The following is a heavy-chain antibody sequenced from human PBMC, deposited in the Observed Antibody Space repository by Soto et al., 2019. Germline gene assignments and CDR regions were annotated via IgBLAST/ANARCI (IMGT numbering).Heavy chain of an antibody. CDR2: IYYSGST. CDR1: GGSISSYY. Sequence: SETLSLTCXVSGGSISSYYWSWIRQPPGKGLEWIGYIYYSGSTNYNPSLKSRVTISVDTSKNQFSLKLSSVTAADTAVYYCARDSGYSYGYVPYYYYGMDVWGQGTTVTVSS. J-gene: IGHJ6*02. CDR3: ARDSGYSYGYVPYYYYGMDV. D-gene: IGHD5-18*01. V-gene: IGHV4-59*01.